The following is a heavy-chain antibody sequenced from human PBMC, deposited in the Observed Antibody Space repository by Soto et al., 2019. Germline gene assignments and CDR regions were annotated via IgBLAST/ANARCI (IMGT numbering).Heavy chain of an antibody. CDR3: ASGAYDFWGADHHPPGY. Sequence: QVQLVQSGAEVKKPGSSVKVSCKASGGTFSSYAISWVRQAPGQGLEWMGGIIPIFGTANYAQKFQGRVTITADDSTSTAYMELSSLRSEDTAVYYCASGAYDFWGADHHPPGYWGQGTLVTVSS. J-gene: IGHJ4*02. V-gene: IGHV1-69*01. D-gene: IGHD3-3*01. CDR1: GGTFSSYA. CDR2: IIPIFGTA.